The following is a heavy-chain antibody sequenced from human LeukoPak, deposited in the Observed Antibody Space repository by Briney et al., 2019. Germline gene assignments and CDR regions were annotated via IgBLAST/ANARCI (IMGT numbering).Heavy chain of an antibody. CDR2: VSSSSRYM. J-gene: IGHJ4*02. V-gene: IGHV3-21*01. CDR3: ASRARVGATTPYFY. D-gene: IGHD1-26*01. CDR1: GFSLSDYS. Sequence: GGSLRLSCAASGFSLSDYSMNWVRQAPGKGLEWVSCVSSSSRYMFYADSVKGRFTISRDNAKNSLFLQMNSLRAEDTAVYYCASRARVGATTPYFYWGQGTLVTVSS.